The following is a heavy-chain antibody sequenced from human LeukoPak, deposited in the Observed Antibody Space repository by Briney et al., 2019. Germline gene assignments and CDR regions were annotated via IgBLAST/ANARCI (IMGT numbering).Heavy chain of an antibody. V-gene: IGHV1-46*01. Sequence: ASVKVSCKASGYTFTSYYMHWVRQAPGQGLEWVGIINPSGGSTGYAQKFQGRVTMTRDTSTSTAYMELRSLRSDDTAVYYCARVRTFTMIVDDYWGQGTLVTVSS. J-gene: IGHJ4*02. CDR1: GYTFTSYY. CDR3: ARVRTFTMIVDDY. D-gene: IGHD3-22*01. CDR2: INPSGGST.